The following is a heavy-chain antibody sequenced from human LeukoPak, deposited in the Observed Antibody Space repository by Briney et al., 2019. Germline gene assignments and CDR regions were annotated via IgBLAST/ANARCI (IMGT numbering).Heavy chain of an antibody. Sequence: GGSLRLSCAASGFTFSSYAMSWVRQAPGKGLEWVSGISGSGGSTYYADSVKGRFTISRDNSKNTLFLQMNSLRAEDTAVYYCAKKRVAVAGTHYFDYWGQGTLVTVSS. CDR3: AKKRVAVAGTHYFDY. V-gene: IGHV3-23*01. CDR1: GFTFSSYA. CDR2: ISGSGGST. D-gene: IGHD6-19*01. J-gene: IGHJ4*02.